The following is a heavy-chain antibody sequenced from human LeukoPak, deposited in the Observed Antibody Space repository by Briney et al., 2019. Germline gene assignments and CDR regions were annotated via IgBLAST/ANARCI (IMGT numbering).Heavy chain of an antibody. D-gene: IGHD3-22*01. CDR2: IYYSGST. CDR1: GGSISSSSYY. Sequence: SETLSLTCTVSGGSISSSSYYWGWIRQPPGKGLEWIGSIYYSGSTYYNPSLKSRVTISVDTSKNQFSLKLSSVTAADTAVYYCARPDYYYDSSGYYESYFDYWGQGTLVTVSS. J-gene: IGHJ4*02. CDR3: ARPDYYYDSSGYYESYFDY. V-gene: IGHV4-39*07.